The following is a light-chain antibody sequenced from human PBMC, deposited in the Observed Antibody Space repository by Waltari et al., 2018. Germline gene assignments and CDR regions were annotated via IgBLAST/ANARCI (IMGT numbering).Light chain of an antibody. V-gene: IGLV1-47*01. CDR3: AAWDDSLSGRV. Sequence: QSVLTQPPSASGTPGQRVTISCSGRSSNIGSNYVYWYQRLPGTAPKLLIYRNNQRPSGVPDRFSGSKSGTSASLAISGLRSEDEADYYCAAWDDSLSGRVFGGGTKLTVL. J-gene: IGLJ3*02. CDR1: SSNIGSNY. CDR2: RNN.